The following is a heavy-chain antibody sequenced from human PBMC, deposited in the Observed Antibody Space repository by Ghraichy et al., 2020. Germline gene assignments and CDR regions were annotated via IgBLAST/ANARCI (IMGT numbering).Heavy chain of an antibody. J-gene: IGHJ4*02. Sequence: SETLSLTCSVSDGSINSYYWNWIRQPPGKGLEWIGYVFHSGATTYSPSLKIRVTISIDTSKNQFSLTLNSVNAADTAYSYCSTSMSDSEVPFDFWSQGNLVTIS. CDR1: DGSINSYY. CDR3: STSMSDSEVPFDF. CDR2: VFHSGAT. D-gene: IGHD2-21*02. V-gene: IGHV4-59*01.